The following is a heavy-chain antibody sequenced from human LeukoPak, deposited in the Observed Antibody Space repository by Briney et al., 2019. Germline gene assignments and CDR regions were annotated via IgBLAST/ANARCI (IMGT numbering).Heavy chain of an antibody. V-gene: IGHV3-21*01. J-gene: IGHJ4*02. Sequence: GGSLRLSCAASGFTFNRYNMNWVRQAPGKGLECVSSISSSNYIYYADSVKGRFIISRDNAKSSLFLQMNNLRAEDTAVYYCASFTIGRGVYSDYWGQGTLVTVSS. CDR3: ASFTIGRGVYSDY. CDR1: GFTFNRYN. D-gene: IGHD3-10*01. CDR2: ISSSNYI.